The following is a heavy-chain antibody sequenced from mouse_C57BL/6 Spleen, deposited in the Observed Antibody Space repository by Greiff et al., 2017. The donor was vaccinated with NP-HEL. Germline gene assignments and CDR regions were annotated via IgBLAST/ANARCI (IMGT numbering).Heavy chain of an antibody. CDR1: GFTFSSYA. Sequence: EVQLVESGGGLVKPGGSLKLSCAASGFTFSSYAMSWVRQTPEKRLEWVATISDGGSYTYYPDNVKGRFTISRDNAKNNLYLQMSHLKSEDTAMYYCASDSGDGYCLDYWGQGTTLTVSS. CDR2: ISDGGSYT. CDR3: ASDSGDGYCLDY. D-gene: IGHD2-3*01. J-gene: IGHJ2*01. V-gene: IGHV5-4*01.